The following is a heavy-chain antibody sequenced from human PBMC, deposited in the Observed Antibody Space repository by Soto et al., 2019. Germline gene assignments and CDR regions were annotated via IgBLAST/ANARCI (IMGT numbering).Heavy chain of an antibody. D-gene: IGHD3-10*01. CDR2: IGTTGDT. CDR1: GFTFSNYD. V-gene: IGHV3-13*01. CDR3: ARDRRDAYNYYYYGMDV. Sequence: EGQLVESGGGLVQPGGSLRLSCAASGFTFSNYDMHWVRQTTGKGLEWVSGIGTTGDTYYLDSVKGRFTISRENAKNSLYLQMNSLRAGDTAVYYCARDRRDAYNYYYYGMDVWGQGTTVTVSS. J-gene: IGHJ6*02.